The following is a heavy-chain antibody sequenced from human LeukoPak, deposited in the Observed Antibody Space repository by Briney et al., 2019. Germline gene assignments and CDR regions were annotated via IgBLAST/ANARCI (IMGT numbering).Heavy chain of an antibody. CDR1: GGSFSGYY. J-gene: IGHJ4*02. CDR3: AREGRGSIRY. CDR2: INHSGST. Sequence: SETLSLTCAVYGGSFSGYYWSWIRQPPGKGLEWIGEINHSGSTNYNPSLKSRVTISVDTSKNQFCLKLSSVTAADTAVYHCAREGRGSIRYWGQGTLVTVSS. D-gene: IGHD2-2*02. V-gene: IGHV4-34*01.